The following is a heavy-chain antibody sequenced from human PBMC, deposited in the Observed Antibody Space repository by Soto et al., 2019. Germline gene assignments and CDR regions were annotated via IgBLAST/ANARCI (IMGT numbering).Heavy chain of an antibody. D-gene: IGHD2-15*01. CDR2: FDPEDGET. CDR3: ATVVRRQGFDY. Sequence: GASGKGSWKVFGYTLTELFQHWGRQAPGKGLEWLGGFDPEDGETIYAQKFQGRVTMTEDTSTDTAYMELSSLRSEDTAVYYCATVVRRQGFDYWGQGTLVTVSS. V-gene: IGHV1-24*01. CDR1: GYTLTELF. J-gene: IGHJ4*02.